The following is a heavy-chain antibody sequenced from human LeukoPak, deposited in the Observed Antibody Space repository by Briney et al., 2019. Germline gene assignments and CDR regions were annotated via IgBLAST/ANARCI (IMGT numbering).Heavy chain of an antibody. D-gene: IGHD5-18*01. CDR3: ARDPGVTSFDY. Sequence: PSETLSLTCAVYGGSFSGYYWSWIRQPPGKGLEWIGYIYYSGSTNYNPSLKSRVTVSVDTSKNQFSLKLSSVTAADTAVYYCARDPGVTSFDYWGQGTLVTVSS. V-gene: IGHV4-59*01. CDR1: GGSFSGYY. J-gene: IGHJ4*02. CDR2: IYYSGST.